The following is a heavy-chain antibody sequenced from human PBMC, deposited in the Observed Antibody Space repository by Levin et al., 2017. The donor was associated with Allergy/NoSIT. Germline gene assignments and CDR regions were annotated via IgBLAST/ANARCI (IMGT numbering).Heavy chain of an antibody. V-gene: IGHV4-39*01. Sequence: SETLSLTCTVSGGSISSSISYWGWIRQAPGKGREWIGSTYNSGSTYYNPSLKSRVTTSVDTSKNQFSLKLSSVTAADTAVYYCARQCYDILTGYYNFDYWGQGTLVTVSS. CDR1: GGSISSSISY. CDR2: TYNSGST. D-gene: IGHD3-9*01. J-gene: IGHJ4*02. CDR3: ARQCYDILTGYYNFDY.